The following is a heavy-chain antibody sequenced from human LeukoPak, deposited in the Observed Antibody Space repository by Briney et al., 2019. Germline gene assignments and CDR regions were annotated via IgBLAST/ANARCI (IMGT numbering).Heavy chain of an antibody. D-gene: IGHD3-10*01. CDR3: AKGSGDPSFYNHYFDY. CDR1: GFTFSSYG. Sequence: GRSLRLSCAASGFTFSSYGMHWVRQAPGKGLEWVAVISYDGSNKYYADSVKGRFTISRDNSKNTLYLQMNSLRAEDTAVYYCAKGSGDPSFYNHYFDYWGQGTLVTVSS. J-gene: IGHJ4*02. CDR2: ISYDGSNK. V-gene: IGHV3-30*18.